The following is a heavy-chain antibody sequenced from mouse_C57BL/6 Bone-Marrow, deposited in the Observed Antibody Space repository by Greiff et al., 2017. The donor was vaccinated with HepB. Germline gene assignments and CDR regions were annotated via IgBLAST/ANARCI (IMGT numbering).Heavy chain of an antibody. CDR2: ISSGGSYT. CDR3: ARHRYYGSSYAMDD. V-gene: IGHV5-6*01. D-gene: IGHD1-1*01. J-gene: IGHJ4*01. Sequence: EVQLVESGGDLVKPGGSLKLSCAASGFTFSSYGMSWVRQTPDKRLEWVATISSGGSYTYYPDSVKGRFTISRDNAKNTLYLQMSSLKSEDTAMYYCARHRYYGSSYAMDDWGQGTSVTVSS. CDR1: GFTFSSYG.